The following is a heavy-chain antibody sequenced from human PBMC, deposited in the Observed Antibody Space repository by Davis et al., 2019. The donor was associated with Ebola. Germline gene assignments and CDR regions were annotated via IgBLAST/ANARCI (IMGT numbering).Heavy chain of an antibody. CDR2: INPSDGNT. Sequence: AASVKVSCKASGYTFTSYYMHWVRQAPGQGLEWMGIINPSDGNTNYAQKFLGRVTMTRDTSTTTVYMELSSLRSEDTAVYYCARDDTGYSSNLGRFRDHPFDLWGQGTMVTVSS. CDR1: GYTFTSYY. D-gene: IGHD4-11*01. V-gene: IGHV1-46*01. J-gene: IGHJ3*01. CDR3: ARDDTGYSSNLGRFRDHPFDL.